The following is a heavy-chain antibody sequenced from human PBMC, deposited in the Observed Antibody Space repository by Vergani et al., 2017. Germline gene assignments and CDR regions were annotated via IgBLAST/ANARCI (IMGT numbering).Heavy chain of an antibody. CDR2: IYSGGST. CDR3: ARGAPEIAAAGTDYGMDV. CDR1: GFTVSSNY. D-gene: IGHD6-13*01. J-gene: IGHJ6*02. V-gene: IGHV3-66*02. Sequence: EVQLVESGGGLVQPGGSLRLSCAASGFTVSSNYMSWVRQAPGKGLEWVSVIYSGGSTYYADSVKGRFTISRDNSKNTLYLQMNSLRAEDTAVYYCARGAPEIAAAGTDYGMDVWGQGTTVTVSS.